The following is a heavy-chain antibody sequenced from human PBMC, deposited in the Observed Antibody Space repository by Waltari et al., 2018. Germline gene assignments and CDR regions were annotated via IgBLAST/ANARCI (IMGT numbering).Heavy chain of an antibody. CDR3: ARDCSDSGGYSYGYLTYYYYYMDV. D-gene: IGHD5-18*01. CDR1: GFTFSSYW. J-gene: IGHJ6*03. Sequence: SCAASGFTFSSYWMSWVRQAPGKGLEWVANIKQDGSEKYHVDSVKGRFTSSRDTAKNALYLQRNSLRAEDTAVYYCARDCSDSGGYSYGYLTYYYYYMDVWGKGTTVTVSS. CDR2: IKQDGSEK. V-gene: IGHV3-7*01.